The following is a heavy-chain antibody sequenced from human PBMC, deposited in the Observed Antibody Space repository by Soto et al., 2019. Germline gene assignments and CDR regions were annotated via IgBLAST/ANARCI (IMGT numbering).Heavy chain of an antibody. CDR1: GFTFNIYA. V-gene: IGHV3-30-3*01. CDR3: AREDDYGYRYINYGLDV. Sequence: AGGSLRLSCAASGFTFNIYALHWVRHAPGKGLEWVAVISFDGTKKYYSDSVKGRFTISRDNLKNTLYLQMNNLRVEDAALYFCAREDDYGYRYINYGLDVWGQGTTVTVSS. J-gene: IGHJ6*02. D-gene: IGHD4-17*01. CDR2: ISFDGTKK.